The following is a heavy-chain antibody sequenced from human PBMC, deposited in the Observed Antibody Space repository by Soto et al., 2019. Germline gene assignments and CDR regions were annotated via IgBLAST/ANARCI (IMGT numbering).Heavy chain of an antibody. CDR1: GFTFSSYG. Sequence: QVQLVESGGGVVQPGRSLRLSCAASGFTFSSYGMHWVRQAPGKGLEWVAVISYDGSNKYYADSVKGRFTISRDNSKNTLYLQMNSLRAEDTAVYYCAKDAYTVTTYYFDYWGQGTLVTVSS. V-gene: IGHV3-30*18. J-gene: IGHJ4*02. CDR3: AKDAYTVTTYYFDY. CDR2: ISYDGSNK. D-gene: IGHD4-17*01.